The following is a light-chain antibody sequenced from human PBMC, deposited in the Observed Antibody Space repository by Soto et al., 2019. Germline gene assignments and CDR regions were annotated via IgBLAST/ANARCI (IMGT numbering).Light chain of an antibody. CDR3: QQSYGTPLT. V-gene: IGKV1-39*01. CDR2: AAS. J-gene: IGKJ4*01. Sequence: DMEMTQSPSSLSASVGDRVTITCRASQSISNYLNWYQHKPGKVPKLLIYAASSLQSGVPTRFSGSGSGTDFTLTINSLQAEEFATYYCQQSYGTPLTFGGGTKIEIK. CDR1: QSISNY.